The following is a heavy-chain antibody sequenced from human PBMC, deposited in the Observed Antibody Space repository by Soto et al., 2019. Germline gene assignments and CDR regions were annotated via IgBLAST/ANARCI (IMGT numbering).Heavy chain of an antibody. D-gene: IGHD3-10*01. CDR2: IIPIFGTA. J-gene: IGHJ6*02. CDR3: AVYYYGYYSYGMDV. Sequence: GASVKVSCKASGGTFSSYAISWVRQAPGQGLEWMGGIIPIFGTANYAQKFQGRVTITADESTSTAYMELSSLRSEDTAVYYCAVYYYGYYSYGMDVWGQGTTVTVSS. V-gene: IGHV1-69*13. CDR1: GGTFSSYA.